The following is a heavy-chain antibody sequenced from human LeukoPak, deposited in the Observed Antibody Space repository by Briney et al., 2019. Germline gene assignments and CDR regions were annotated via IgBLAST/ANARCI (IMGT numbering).Heavy chain of an antibody. CDR2: ISYDGSNK. CDR3: ARGEKLQTWSGVDY. Sequence: GGSLRLSCAASGFTFSSYVMHWVRQAPGKGLEWVAVISYDGSNKYYADSVKGRFTISRDNSKNTLYLQMNSLRGEDTAVYYCARGEKLQTWSGVDYWGQGTLVTVSS. V-gene: IGHV3-30-3*01. CDR1: GFTFSSYV. D-gene: IGHD3-3*01. J-gene: IGHJ4*02.